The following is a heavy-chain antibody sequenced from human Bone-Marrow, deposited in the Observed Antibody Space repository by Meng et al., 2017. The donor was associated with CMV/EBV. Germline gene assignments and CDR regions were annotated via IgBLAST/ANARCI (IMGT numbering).Heavy chain of an antibody. V-gene: IGHV5-51*01. CDR2: IYPGDSDT. CDR1: GYSFTSYW. J-gene: IGHJ6*02. Sequence: GESLKISCKGSGYSFTSYWIGWVRQMPGKGLEWMGIIYPGDSDTRYSPSFQGQVTISADKSISTAYLQWSSLKAADTAVYYCARDDRVVPGRYYGMDVWGQGTTVTVSS. CDR3: ARDDRVVPGRYYGMDV. D-gene: IGHD2-2*01.